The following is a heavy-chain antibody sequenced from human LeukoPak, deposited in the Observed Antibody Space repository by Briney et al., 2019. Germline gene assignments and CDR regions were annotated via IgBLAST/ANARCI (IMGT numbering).Heavy chain of an antibody. V-gene: IGHV1-69*13. Sequence: GASVKVSCKASGGTFSSYAISWVRQAPGQGLEWMGGIIPIFGTANYAQKFQGRVTITADESTSTAYMELSSLRSEDTAVYYCARDRNGDYVPENYYYGMDVWGQGTTVTVSS. CDR1: GGTFSSYA. CDR3: ARDRNGDYVPENYYYGMDV. CDR2: IIPIFGTA. J-gene: IGHJ6*02. D-gene: IGHD4-17*01.